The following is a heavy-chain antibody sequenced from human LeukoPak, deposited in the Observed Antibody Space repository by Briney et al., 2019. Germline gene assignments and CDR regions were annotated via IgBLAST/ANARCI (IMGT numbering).Heavy chain of an antibody. V-gene: IGHV1-69*05. CDR3: ARDAPPGVRGVIRWFDP. Sequence: ASVKVSCKASGGTFSSYAISWVRQAPGQGLEWMGKIIPIFDTTTYAQNFQGRVRISTDESTSTAYMEVSSLRSEDTAVYYCARDAPPGVRGVIRWFDPWGQGTLVTVSS. CDR1: GGTFSSYA. D-gene: IGHD3-10*01. CDR2: IIPIFDTT. J-gene: IGHJ5*02.